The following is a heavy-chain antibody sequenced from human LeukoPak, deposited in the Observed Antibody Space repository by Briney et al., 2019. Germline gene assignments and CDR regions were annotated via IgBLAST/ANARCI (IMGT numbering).Heavy chain of an antibody. J-gene: IGHJ6*02. CDR2: INPSGGST. D-gene: IGHD3-3*01. Sequence: GASVKVSCKASGYTFTSYYMHWVRQAPGQGLEWMGIINPSGGSTSYAQKFQGRVTMTRDTSTSTAYMELRSLRSDDTAVYYSARYYGFWTGMDVWGQGTTVTVSS. CDR1: GYTFTSYY. V-gene: IGHV1-46*01. CDR3: ARYYGFWTGMDV.